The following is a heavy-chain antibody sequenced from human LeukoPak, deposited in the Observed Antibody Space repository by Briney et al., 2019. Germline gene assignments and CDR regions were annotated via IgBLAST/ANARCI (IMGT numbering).Heavy chain of an antibody. CDR3: ARSFYDILIGYYQYFDY. V-gene: IGHV3-7*02. CDR2: IKQDGSEE. J-gene: IGHJ4*02. CDR1: GFTFSSYW. Sequence: GGSLRLSCAASGFTFSSYWMSWVRQAPGKGLEWVANIKQDGSEEVYVDSVKGRFTISRDNSKNTLYIQMNSLRAEDTAVYYCARSFYDILIGYYQYFDYWGQGTLVTVSS. D-gene: IGHD3-9*01.